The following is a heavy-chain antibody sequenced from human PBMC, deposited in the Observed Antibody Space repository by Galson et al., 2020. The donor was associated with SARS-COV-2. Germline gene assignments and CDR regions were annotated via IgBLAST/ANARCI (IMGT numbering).Heavy chain of an antibody. CDR2: TSNKRNSYTT. CDR1: GFTFSDHY. Sequence: GGSLRLSSAAAGFTFSDHYMDWVRQAPGKGLEWVGRTSNKRNSYTTEYAASVKGRFTILRDDSKNSLYLQMNSLKTEDTAVYYCARGTTGTTRFYYFGMDVWGQGTTVTVSS. V-gene: IGHV3-72*01. J-gene: IGHJ6*02. CDR3: ARGTTGTTRFYYFGMDV. D-gene: IGHD1-1*01.